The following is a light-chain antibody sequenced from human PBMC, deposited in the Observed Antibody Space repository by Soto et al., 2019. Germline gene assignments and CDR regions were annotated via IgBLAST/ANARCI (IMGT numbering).Light chain of an antibody. J-gene: IGLJ1*01. Sequence: QSALTQPPSASGSPGQSVTISCTGTSSDVGDYNYVSWYQQHPGKAPKLMIYEVSKRPSGVPDRVSGSKSGNTASLTVSGLQAEEEADYYCSSYAGSLYVFGTGTKVTVL. CDR2: EVS. CDR3: SSYAGSLYV. CDR1: SSDVGDYNY. V-gene: IGLV2-8*01.